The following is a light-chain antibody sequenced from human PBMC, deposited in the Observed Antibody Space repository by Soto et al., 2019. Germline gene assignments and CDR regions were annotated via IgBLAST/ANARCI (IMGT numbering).Light chain of an antibody. Sequence: EIVMTQSPATLSVSPGERATLSCRASQSVSSNLAWYHQKPGQTPRLFIYGASTRATGIPARFSGSGSGTEFTLTISSLEPDDFAVYYCQQRNDWQVTFGQGTRLEI. CDR3: QQRNDWQVT. J-gene: IGKJ5*01. CDR1: QSVSSN. CDR2: GAS. V-gene: IGKV3-15*01.